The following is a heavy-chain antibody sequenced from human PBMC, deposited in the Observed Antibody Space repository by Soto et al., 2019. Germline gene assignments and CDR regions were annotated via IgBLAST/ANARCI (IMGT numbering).Heavy chain of an antibody. CDR2: ISGSGGTT. CDR3: AKKKYDILTYYMDV. V-gene: IGHV3-23*01. J-gene: IGHJ6*03. CDR1: GFTFSDYA. Sequence: GGSLRLSCAASGFTFSDYAMTWVRQAPGKGLECVSTISGSGGTTYYADSVKGRFTISRDNSKNTLYLQLNSLRAEDTAVYYCAKKKYDILTYYMDVWGKGTTVTVSS. D-gene: IGHD3-9*01.